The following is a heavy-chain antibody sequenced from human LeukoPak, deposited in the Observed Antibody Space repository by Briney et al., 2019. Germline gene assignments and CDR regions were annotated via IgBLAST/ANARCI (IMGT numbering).Heavy chain of an antibody. CDR1: GFTFSSYW. V-gene: IGHV3-7*05. CDR3: TRHSPSYYYDSSGYYRIAEYFQH. Sequence: GGSLRLSCAASGFTFSSYWMSWVRQAPGKGLEWVANIKQDGSEKYYVDSVKGRFTISRDNAKNSLYLQMNSLRAEDTAVYYCTRHSPSYYYDSSGYYRIAEYFQHWGQGTLVTVSS. D-gene: IGHD3-22*01. CDR2: IKQDGSEK. J-gene: IGHJ1*01.